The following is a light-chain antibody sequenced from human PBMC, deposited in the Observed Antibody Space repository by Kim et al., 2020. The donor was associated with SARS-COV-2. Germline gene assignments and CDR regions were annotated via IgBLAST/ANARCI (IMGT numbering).Light chain of an antibody. CDR1: SNNVGNQG. CDR2: RNN. V-gene: IGLV10-54*01. J-gene: IGLJ3*02. CDR3: SAWDSSLGAWV. Sequence: QAGLTQPPSVSKGLRQTATLTCTGNSNNVGNQGAAWLQQHQGHPPKLLSYRNNNRPSGISERLSASRSGNTASLTITGLQADDEADYYCSAWDSSLGAWVFGGGTQLTVL.